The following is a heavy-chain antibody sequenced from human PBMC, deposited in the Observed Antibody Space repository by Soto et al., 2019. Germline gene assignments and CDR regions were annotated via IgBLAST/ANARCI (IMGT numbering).Heavy chain of an antibody. CDR3: AKWMVNFGELSEFDY. CDR2: ISGSGGSI. J-gene: IGHJ4*02. D-gene: IGHD3-16*02. V-gene: IGHV3-23*01. CDR1: GFTFSSYA. Sequence: EVQLLESGGGLVQPGGSLRLSCAASGFTFSSYAMSWVRQAQGKGLEWVSAISGSGGSIYYADSVKGRFTISRDNSKNTLYLQMNSLRAEDTAVYYCAKWMVNFGELSEFDYWGQGTLVTVSS.